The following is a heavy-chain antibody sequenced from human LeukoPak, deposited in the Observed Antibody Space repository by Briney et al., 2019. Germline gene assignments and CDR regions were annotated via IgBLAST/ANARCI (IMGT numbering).Heavy chain of an antibody. V-gene: IGHV4-39*07. J-gene: IGHJ5*02. CDR1: GGSISSSSYY. D-gene: IGHD3-10*01. CDR2: IYYSGST. Sequence: SETLSLTCTASGGSISSSSYYWGWIRQPPGKGLEWIGSIYYSGSTYYNPSLKSRVTISVDTSKNQFSLKLSSVTAADTAVYYCARPDYYGSGSYYSDWFDPWGQGTLVTVSS. CDR3: ARPDYYGSGSYYSDWFDP.